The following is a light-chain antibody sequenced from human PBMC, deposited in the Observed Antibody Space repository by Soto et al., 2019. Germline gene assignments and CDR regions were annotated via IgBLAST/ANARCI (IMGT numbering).Light chain of an antibody. CDR1: QSVSSPY. J-gene: IGKJ1*01. CDR3: KQYGYSPRT. Sequence: EVVLTQSPGTLSLSPGERATLSCRASQSVSSPYLAWYQQRPGQAPRLLIYGTSTRATGIPDRFSGSGYGTDFTLTIDRLEPENFAVYYCKQYGYSPRTFGQGTKMEFK. CDR2: GTS. V-gene: IGKV3-20*01.